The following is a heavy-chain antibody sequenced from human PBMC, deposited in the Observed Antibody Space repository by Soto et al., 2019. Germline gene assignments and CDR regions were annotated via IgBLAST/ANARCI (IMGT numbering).Heavy chain of an antibody. CDR3: ARQHSGSQDIDY. J-gene: IGHJ4*02. V-gene: IGHV4-31*03. CDR1: GGSISSGGYY. CDR2: IYYSGST. D-gene: IGHD1-26*01. Sequence: PSETLSLTCTVSGGSISSGGYYWSWIRQHPGKGLEWIGYIYYSGSTYYNPSLKSRVTISVDTSKNQFSLKLSSVTAADTAVYYCARQHSGSQDIDYWGQGTLVTVSS.